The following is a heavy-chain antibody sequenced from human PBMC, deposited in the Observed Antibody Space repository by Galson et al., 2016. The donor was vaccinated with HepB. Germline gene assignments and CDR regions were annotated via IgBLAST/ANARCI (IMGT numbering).Heavy chain of an antibody. J-gene: IGHJ4*02. CDR2: VHYSGST. CDR1: TASITNFS. V-gene: IGHV4-59*01. D-gene: IGHD3-22*01. Sequence: SETLSLTCTVSTASITNFSWSWIRQSPEKALEWIGYVHYSGSTNYNPSLKRRVTISLDTSKNQFSLTLRSVTAADTAVYYCARDRSYYDSSFGYWGPGTLVTVSS. CDR3: ARDRSYYDSSFGY.